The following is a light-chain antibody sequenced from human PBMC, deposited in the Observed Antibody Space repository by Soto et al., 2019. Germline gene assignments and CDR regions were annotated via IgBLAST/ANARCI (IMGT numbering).Light chain of an antibody. V-gene: IGLV2-23*01. CDR1: SSDIGGYNL. J-gene: IGLJ2*01. CDR2: EAS. CDR3: SSYAGSSTFRVV. Sequence: QSVLTQPASVSGSPGQSITISCTGTSSDIGGYNLVSWYQHHPGKAPKLMIHEASKRPSGVSNRFSGSKSGNTASLTISGLQAEDEADYYCSSYAGSSTFRVVFGGGTQLTVL.